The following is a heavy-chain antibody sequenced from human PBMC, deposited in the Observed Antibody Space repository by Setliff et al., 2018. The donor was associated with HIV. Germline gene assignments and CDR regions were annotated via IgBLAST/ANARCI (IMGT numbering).Heavy chain of an antibody. J-gene: IGHJ4*02. CDR1: GGTFSSYT. CDR3: ARSDISGTGYFDS. D-gene: IGHD1-20*01. CDR2: IIPIFGTA. Sequence: ASVKVSCKASGGTFSSYTFSWVRQAPGQGLEWMGGIIPIFGTAHYAQKFQGRVTITADESTSTAYMELSSLRSEDTAVYHCARSDISGTGYFDSWGQGILVTVSS. V-gene: IGHV1-69*13.